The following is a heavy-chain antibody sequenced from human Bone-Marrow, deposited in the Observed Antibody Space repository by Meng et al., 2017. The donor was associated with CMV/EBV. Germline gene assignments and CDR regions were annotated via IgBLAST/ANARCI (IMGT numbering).Heavy chain of an antibody. CDR3: VRDIGVAEITESTKYYSALDV. CDR1: GFTLSDYA. J-gene: IGHJ3*01. V-gene: IGHV3-9*01. CDR2: INRKSDRI. D-gene: IGHD3-10*01. Sequence: GGSLRLSCAASGFTLSDYALHWVRQAPGKGLEWVSGINRKSDRIGYADSVKGRFTISRDNGKKSLHLQMNSLRAEDTALYYCVRDIGVAEITESTKYYSALDVWGQGTMVTVSS.